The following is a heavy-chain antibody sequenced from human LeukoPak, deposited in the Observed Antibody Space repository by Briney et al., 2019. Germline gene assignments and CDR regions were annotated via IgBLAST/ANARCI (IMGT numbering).Heavy chain of an antibody. CDR3: ARGPSDYYGSGSYYIV. CDR2: IYYSGST. Sequence: SETLSLTCAVYGGSFSGYYWSWIRQPPGKGLEWIGYIYYSGSTNYNPSLKSRVTISVDTSKNQFSLKLSSVTAADTAVYYCARGPSDYYGSGSYYIVWGQGTLVTVSS. V-gene: IGHV4-59*01. J-gene: IGHJ4*02. CDR1: GGSFSGYY. D-gene: IGHD3-10*01.